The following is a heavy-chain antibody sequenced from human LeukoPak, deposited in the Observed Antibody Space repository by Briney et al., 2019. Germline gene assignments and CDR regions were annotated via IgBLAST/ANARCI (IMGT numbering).Heavy chain of an antibody. V-gene: IGHV3-33*01. J-gene: IGHJ4*02. Sequence: PGGSLRLSCAASGFTFSSYGMHWVRQAPGKGLEWVAVIWYDGSNKYYADSVKGRFTISRDNSKNTLYLQMNSLRAEDTAVYYCARDLRLGYCSGGSCSDFDYWGQGTLVTVSS. CDR1: GFTFSSYG. D-gene: IGHD2-15*01. CDR3: ARDLRLGYCSGGSCSDFDY. CDR2: IWYDGSNK.